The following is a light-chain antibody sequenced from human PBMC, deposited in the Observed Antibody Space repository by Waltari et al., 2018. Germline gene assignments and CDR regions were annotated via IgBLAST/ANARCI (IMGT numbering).Light chain of an antibody. V-gene: IGKV3-15*01. CDR2: GAS. CDR3: QHYEGWPPSYT. J-gene: IGKJ2*01. CDR1: QNVRSN. Sequence: IVMTQSPATLSVSPGERATLSCSASQNVRSNLAWYQQKPGQAPRLLIYGASTRATDVPARFGDSGFGTEFTLTISSLQSEDFAVYYCQHYEGWPPSYTFGQGTKVEI.